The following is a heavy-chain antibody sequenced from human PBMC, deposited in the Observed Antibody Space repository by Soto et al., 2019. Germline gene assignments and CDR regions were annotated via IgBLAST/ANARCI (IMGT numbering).Heavy chain of an antibody. Sequence: PSETLSLTCTVSGGSVSSGSYYWSWIRQPPGKGLEWIGYIYYSGSTNYNPSLKSRVTISVDTSKNQFSLKLSSVTAADTAVYYRARVLEGHDFWSGYPDYWGQGTLVTVSS. CDR2: IYYSGST. D-gene: IGHD3-3*01. CDR1: GGSVSSGSYY. J-gene: IGHJ4*02. V-gene: IGHV4-61*01. CDR3: ARVLEGHDFWSGYPDY.